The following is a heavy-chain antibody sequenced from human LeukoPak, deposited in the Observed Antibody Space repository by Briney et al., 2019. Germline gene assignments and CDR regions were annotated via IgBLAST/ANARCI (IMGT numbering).Heavy chain of an antibody. J-gene: IGHJ3*02. V-gene: IGHV4-4*07. CDR3: ARDKDEAFDI. Sequence: SETLSLICTVSGGSISSNFWSSIRQPAGKGLEWIGRIYSSGSTYYNPSLKSRVTMSVDTSKNQFSLKLSSVTAADTAIYYCARDKDEAFDIWGHGTKVTVSS. CDR2: IYSSGST. CDR1: GGSISSNF.